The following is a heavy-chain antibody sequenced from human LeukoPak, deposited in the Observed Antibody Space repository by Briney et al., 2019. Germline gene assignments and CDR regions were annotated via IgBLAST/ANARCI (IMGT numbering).Heavy chain of an antibody. CDR1: GGSISSYY. Sequence: ETLSLICTVSGGSISSYYWSWIRQPPGKGLEWSGYIYYSGSTNYNPSLKSRVTISVDTSKNQFSLKLSSVTAADTAVYYCAREYIAVAGTFWFDPWGQGTLVTVSS. V-gene: IGHV4-59*01. CDR2: IYYSGST. CDR3: AREYIAVAGTFWFDP. J-gene: IGHJ5*02. D-gene: IGHD6-19*01.